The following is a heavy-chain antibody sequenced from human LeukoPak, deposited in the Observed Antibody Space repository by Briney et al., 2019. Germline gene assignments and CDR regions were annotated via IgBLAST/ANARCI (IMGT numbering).Heavy chain of an antibody. V-gene: IGHV4-4*02. CDR3: AREGDGYENWVFDY. J-gene: IGHJ4*02. CDR1: GGSISSSNW. Sequence: SGTLSLTCAVSGGSISSSNWWRRVRQPPGKGLERIREIYHSGSTNYNPSLKSRVTISVDKSKNQFSLKLSSVTAADTVVYYCAREGDGYENWVFDYWGQGTLVTVSS. D-gene: IGHD5-24*01. CDR2: IYHSGST.